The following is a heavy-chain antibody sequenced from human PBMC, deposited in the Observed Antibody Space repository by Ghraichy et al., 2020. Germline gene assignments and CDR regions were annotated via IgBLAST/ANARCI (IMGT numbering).Heavy chain of an antibody. J-gene: IGHJ4*02. CDR2: VHYSGST. D-gene: IGHD6-19*01. Sequence: SETLSLTCTVSGVSITDHYWSWIRQPPGKGLERIGYVHYSGSTDYNPSLKSRVTMSIDASKSQFSLKLSSVTAADTAVYYCAGSSGWYRLDHWGQGTLVTVSS. CDR3: AGSSGWYRLDH. CDR1: GVSITDHY. V-gene: IGHV4-59*08.